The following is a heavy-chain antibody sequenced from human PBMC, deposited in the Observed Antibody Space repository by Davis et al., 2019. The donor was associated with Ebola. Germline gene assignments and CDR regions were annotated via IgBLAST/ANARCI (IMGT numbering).Heavy chain of an antibody. Sequence: GESLKISCEASGFTFRNYAMNWVRQGPGQGLEWVSGISGAGYNTYHADSVKGRFTISRDNSKNTLHLQMNSLSADDTAVYYCATCGFCVSSSGIDYRGQGTLVTVSS. CDR2: ISGAGYNT. D-gene: IGHD6-19*01. V-gene: IGHV3-23*01. J-gene: IGHJ4*02. CDR3: ATCGFCVSSSGIDY. CDR1: GFTFRNYA.